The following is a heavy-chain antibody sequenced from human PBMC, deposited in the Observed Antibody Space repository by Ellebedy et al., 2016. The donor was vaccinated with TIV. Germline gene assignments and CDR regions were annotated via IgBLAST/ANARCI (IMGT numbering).Heavy chain of an antibody. CDR3: ARKYYYDSSAFYY. CDR1: GGSFSDYY. J-gene: IGHJ4*02. V-gene: IGHV4-34*01. D-gene: IGHD3-22*01. CDR2: INHSGST. Sequence: MPSETLSLTCAVYGGSFSDYYWTWIRQPPGKGLGWIGDINHSGSTNYNPSFKSRVSISVDTSKNQFSLKLSSVTAADTAVYYCARKYYYDSSAFYYWGQGTLVTVSS.